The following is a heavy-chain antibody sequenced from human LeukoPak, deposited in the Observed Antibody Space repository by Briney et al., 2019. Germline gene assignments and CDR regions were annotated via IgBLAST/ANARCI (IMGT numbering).Heavy chain of an antibody. CDR2: ISSSSSSI. D-gene: IGHD6-19*01. Sequence: GGSLRLSCAGSGFTFSGHSMNWVRQAPGKGLEGVSFISSSSSSIYYADAVKGRFTISRDNANNSLYLQMNSLRAEDTAVYYCARDPDSSGWYYFDYWGQGSLVTVSS. CDR3: ARDPDSSGWYYFDY. V-gene: IGHV3-21*06. CDR1: GFTFSGHS. J-gene: IGHJ4*02.